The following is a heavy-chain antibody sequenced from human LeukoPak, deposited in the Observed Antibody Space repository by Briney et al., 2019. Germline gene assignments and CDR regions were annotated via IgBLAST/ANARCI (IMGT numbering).Heavy chain of an antibody. V-gene: IGHV3-9*01. CDR1: GFTFDDYA. Sequence: GGSLRLSCAASGFTFDDYAMHWVRQAPGKGLEWVSGISWNSGSIVYADSVKGRFTISRDNSKNTLYVQMNSLRAEDTAVYYCARGGKRAVAGTRSPQYFQHWGQGTLVTVSS. CDR2: ISWNSGSI. D-gene: IGHD6-19*01. CDR3: ARGGKRAVAGTRSPQYFQH. J-gene: IGHJ1*01.